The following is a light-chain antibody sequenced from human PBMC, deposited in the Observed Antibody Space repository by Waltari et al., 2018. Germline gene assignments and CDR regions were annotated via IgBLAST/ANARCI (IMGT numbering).Light chain of an antibody. Sequence: SYVLTQPPSVSVAPGKTARITCGGNNIGSKSVHWYQQKPGQAPVLVVYEDSDRPSGIPERFSGSNSGNTATLTSSRVEAGDEADYYCQVWDSSSDVVFGGGTKLTVL. CDR3: QVWDSSSDVV. CDR2: EDS. V-gene: IGLV3-21*03. CDR1: NIGSKS. J-gene: IGLJ2*01.